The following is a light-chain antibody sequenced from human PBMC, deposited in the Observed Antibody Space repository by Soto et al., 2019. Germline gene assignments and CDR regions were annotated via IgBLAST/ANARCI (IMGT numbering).Light chain of an antibody. CDR1: QTISSW. V-gene: IGKV1-5*03. CDR2: KAS. CDR3: QHYHSYSEA. Sequence: DIQMTQSPSTLSGAVGDRVTITCRASQTISSWLAWYQQKPGKAPKLLIYKASTLKSGDTSRFSGSRSGTEFTLTISSLQPDDFETYYCQHYHSYSEAFGQGTKVEL. J-gene: IGKJ1*01.